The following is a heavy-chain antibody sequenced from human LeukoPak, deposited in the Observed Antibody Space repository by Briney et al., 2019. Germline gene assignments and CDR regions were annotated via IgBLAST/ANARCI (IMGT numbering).Heavy chain of an antibody. CDR3: ARERDKYYYGSGSYSYFDY. CDR1: GFIVSNNY. D-gene: IGHD3-10*01. CDR2: IYSGGST. Sequence: GGSLRLSCAASGFIVSNNYMSWVRQAPGKGLEWVSVIYSGGSTYYADSVKGRFTISRDNSKNTLYLQMNSLRAEDTAVYYCARERDKYYYGSGSYSYFDYWGQGTLVTVSS. V-gene: IGHV3-53*01. J-gene: IGHJ4*02.